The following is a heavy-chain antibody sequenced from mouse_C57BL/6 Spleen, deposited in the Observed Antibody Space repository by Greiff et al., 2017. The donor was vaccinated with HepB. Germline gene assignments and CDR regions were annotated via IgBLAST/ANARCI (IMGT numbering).Heavy chain of an antibody. D-gene: IGHD1-1*01. CDR3: SSLYYGSRGDYFDY. Sequence: QVQLQQSGAELMKPGASVKLSCKATGYTFTGYWIEWVKQRPGHGLEWIGEILPGSGSTHYNEKFKGKATFTADTSSNTDYMQLSSLTTEDSAIDYCSSLYYGSRGDYFDYWGQGTTLTVSS. CDR2: ILPGSGST. CDR1: GYTFTGYW. J-gene: IGHJ2*01. V-gene: IGHV1-9*01.